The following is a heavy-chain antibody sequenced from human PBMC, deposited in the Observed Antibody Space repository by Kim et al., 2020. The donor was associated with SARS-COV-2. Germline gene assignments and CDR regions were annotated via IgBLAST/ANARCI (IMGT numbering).Heavy chain of an antibody. V-gene: IGHV3-43*01. J-gene: IGHJ4*02. CDR2: INWDGDVT. CDR3: AKDFSNSWFFDY. D-gene: IGHD6-13*01. CDR1: GFTFDDYT. Sequence: GGSLRLSCAASGFTFDDYTMHWVRQPPGKGPEWVSLINWDGDVTYYADSVKGRFTISRDNSKNSLYLQMSSLRTEDTAVYYCAKDFSNSWFFDYWGQGTLVTVSS.